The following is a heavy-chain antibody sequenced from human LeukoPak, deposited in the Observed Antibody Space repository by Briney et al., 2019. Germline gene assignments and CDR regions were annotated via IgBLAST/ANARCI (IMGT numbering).Heavy chain of an antibody. CDR1: GSSISSSNYY. V-gene: IGHV4-39*07. CDR2: INHSGST. D-gene: IGHD5-18*01. Sequence: SETLSLTCIVSGSSISSSNYYWGWVRQPPGKGLEWIGEINHSGSTNYNPSLKSRVTISVDTSKNQFSLKLSSVTAADTAVYYCASRGYSYGYRSSDYWGQGTLVTVSS. CDR3: ASRGYSYGYRSSDY. J-gene: IGHJ4*02.